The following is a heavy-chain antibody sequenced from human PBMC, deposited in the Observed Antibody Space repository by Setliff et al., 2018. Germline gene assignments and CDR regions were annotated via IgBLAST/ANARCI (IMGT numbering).Heavy chain of an antibody. D-gene: IGHD3-10*01. V-gene: IGHV4-34*01. CDR1: GGSFSGYY. CDR3: ARGVVRGVIRFDY. J-gene: IGHJ4*02. CDR2: INHSGST. Sequence: SETLSLTCAVYGGSFSGYYWTWIRQPPGKGLEWIGEINHSGSTNYNPSLKSRVTISVDTSKNQFSLKLSSVTAADTAVYYCARGVVRGVIRFDYWGQGTLVTVSS.